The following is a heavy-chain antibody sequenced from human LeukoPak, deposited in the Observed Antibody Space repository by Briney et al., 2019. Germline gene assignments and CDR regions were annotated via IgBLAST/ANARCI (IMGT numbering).Heavy chain of an antibody. Sequence: SVKVSCKASGGTFSSYAISWVRQAPGQGLEWMGRIIPILGIANYAQKFQGRVTITADKSTSTAYMELSSLRSEDTAVYYCARVEDIAGPTLDYWGQGTLVTVSS. CDR3: ARVEDIAGPTLDY. V-gene: IGHV1-69*04. J-gene: IGHJ4*02. D-gene: IGHD5-12*01. CDR2: IIPILGIA. CDR1: GGTFSSYA.